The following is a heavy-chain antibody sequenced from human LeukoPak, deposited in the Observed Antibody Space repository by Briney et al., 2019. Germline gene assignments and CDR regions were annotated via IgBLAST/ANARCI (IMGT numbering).Heavy chain of an antibody. D-gene: IGHD2-15*01. Sequence: PGGSLRLSCAASGFTFSSYAMHWVRQAPGKGLEYVSAISSNGGSTFYANSVKGRFTISRDTSKNTLYLQMNSLRAEDTAVYYCARGYIENYTYTFGSWGQGTLVTVSS. CDR2: ISSNGGST. V-gene: IGHV3-64*01. J-gene: IGHJ4*02. CDR3: ARGYIENYTYTFGS. CDR1: GFTFSSYA.